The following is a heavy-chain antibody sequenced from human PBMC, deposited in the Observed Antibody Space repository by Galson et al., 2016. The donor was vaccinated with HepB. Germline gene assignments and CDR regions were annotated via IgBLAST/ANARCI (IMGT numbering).Heavy chain of an antibody. D-gene: IGHD6-13*01. CDR2: ISAHNGNT. J-gene: IGHJ1*01. CDR1: GYTFTNYG. CDR3: ARDLLAGYASSRQYFQR. Sequence: SVKVSCKASGYTFTNYGITWVRQAPGQGLEWMGWISAHNGNTNYAQKFKGRVTMTTDSSTSTAYMELRTLRSDDTAVYYCARDLLAGYASSRQYFQRWGQGTLVIVSS. V-gene: IGHV1-18*04.